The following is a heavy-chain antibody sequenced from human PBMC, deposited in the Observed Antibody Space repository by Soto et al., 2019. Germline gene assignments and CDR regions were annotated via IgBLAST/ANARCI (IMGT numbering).Heavy chain of an antibody. V-gene: IGHV1-18*01. J-gene: IGHJ6*02. CDR3: AMYYGSGRDSWNDYYGMDV. Sequence: QVQLVQSGAEVKKPGASVKVSCKASGYTFTSYGISWVRQAPGQGLEWMGWISAYNGNTNYAQKLQGRATMTTDTYTSTGYMELRSLRSDDTAVYYCAMYYGSGRDSWNDYYGMDVWGQGTTVTVSS. CDR2: ISAYNGNT. CDR1: GYTFTSYG. D-gene: IGHD3-10*01.